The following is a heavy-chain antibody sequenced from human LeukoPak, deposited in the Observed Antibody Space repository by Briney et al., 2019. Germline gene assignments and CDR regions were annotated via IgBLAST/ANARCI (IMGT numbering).Heavy chain of an antibody. CDR1: GVTVSSKY. CDR2: IYSGGST. Sequence: GGSLRLSCAASGVTVSSKYISWVRQAPGKGLEWVSVIYSGGSTYYADSVRGRFTISRDNSKNTLYLQMNSLRAEDTAVYYCARRRLGYCSGGSCPFDPWGQGTLVTVSS. D-gene: IGHD2-15*01. CDR3: ARRRLGYCSGGSCPFDP. J-gene: IGHJ5*02. V-gene: IGHV3-53*01.